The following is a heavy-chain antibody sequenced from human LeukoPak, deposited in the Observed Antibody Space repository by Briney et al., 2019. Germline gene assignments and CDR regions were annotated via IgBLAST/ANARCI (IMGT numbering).Heavy chain of an antibody. CDR2: MNPNSGNT. V-gene: IGHV1-8*01. CDR1: GYTFSSYD. CDR3: AMRNGSGSLYFDY. Sequence: VASVKVSCRASGYTFSSYDINWVRQATGQGLEWMGWMNPNSGNTGYAQKFQGRVTMTRNTSISTAYMELSSLRSEDTAVYYCAMRNGSGSLYFDYWGQGTLVTVSS. D-gene: IGHD3-10*01. J-gene: IGHJ4*02.